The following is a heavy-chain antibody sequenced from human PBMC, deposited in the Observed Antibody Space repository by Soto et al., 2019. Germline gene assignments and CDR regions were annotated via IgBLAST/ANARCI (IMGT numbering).Heavy chain of an antibody. Sequence: GASVKVSCKASGYTFTSYYMHWVRQAPGQGLEWMGIINPSGGSTSYAQKFQGRVTMTRDTSTSTVYMELSSLRSEDTAVYYCARPLAARHPYYYGMDVWGQGTTVTVSS. J-gene: IGHJ6*02. V-gene: IGHV1-46*01. D-gene: IGHD6-6*01. CDR2: INPSGGST. CDR3: ARPLAARHPYYYGMDV. CDR1: GYTFTSYY.